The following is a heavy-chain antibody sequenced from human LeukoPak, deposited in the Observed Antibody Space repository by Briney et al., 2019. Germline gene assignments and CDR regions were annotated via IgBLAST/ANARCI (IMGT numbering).Heavy chain of an antibody. Sequence: GRSLRLSCAASGFTFSNYGMHWVRQAPGKGLEWVAVISSDGSNKYYADSVKGRFTTSRDNSKNTLFLQMNSLRAEDTAVYYCAKDGLWFGDLTYFDYWGQGTLVTVSS. CDR3: AKDGLWFGDLTYFDY. J-gene: IGHJ4*02. CDR1: GFTFSNYG. CDR2: ISSDGSNK. D-gene: IGHD3-10*01. V-gene: IGHV3-30*18.